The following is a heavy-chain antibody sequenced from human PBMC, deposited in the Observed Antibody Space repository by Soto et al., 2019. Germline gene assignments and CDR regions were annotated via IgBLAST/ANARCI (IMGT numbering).Heavy chain of an antibody. CDR3: ARGVVEYYYYYYMDV. CDR2: IKQDGSEK. V-gene: IGHV3-7*01. CDR1: GFTFSSYW. Sequence: GGSLRLSCAASGFTFSSYWMSWVRQAPGKGLEWVANIKQDGSEKYYVDSVKGRFTISRDNAKNSLYLQMNSLRAEDTAVYYCARGVVEYYYYYYMDVWGKGTTVTVSS. J-gene: IGHJ6*03. D-gene: IGHD2-2*01.